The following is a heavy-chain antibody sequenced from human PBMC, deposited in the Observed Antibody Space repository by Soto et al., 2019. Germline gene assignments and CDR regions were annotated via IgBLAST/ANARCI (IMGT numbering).Heavy chain of an antibody. D-gene: IGHD3-10*01. V-gene: IGHV1-69*13. CDR1: GGTFSSYA. CDR2: IIPIFGTA. Sequence: ASVKVSCKASGGTFSSYAISWVRQAPGQGLEWMGGIIPIFGTADYAQKFQGRVTITADESTSTAYMELSSLRSEDTAVYYCARGAADYGSGSYQLNFDYWGQGTLVTVSS. CDR3: ARGAADYGSGSYQLNFDY. J-gene: IGHJ4*02.